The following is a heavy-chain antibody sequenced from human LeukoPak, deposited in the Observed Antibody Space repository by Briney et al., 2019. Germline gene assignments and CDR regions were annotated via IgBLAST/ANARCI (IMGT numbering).Heavy chain of an antibody. V-gene: IGHV3-48*03. CDR2: ITGRGPTT. CDR1: GFTLTTYA. D-gene: IGHD6-13*01. CDR3: VRPIRSSRSFDS. Sequence: PGGSLRLSCAASGFTLTTYAMTWVRQAPGKGLEWVSGITGRGPTTYYADSVKGRFTFSRDNANNSLYLHMNSLRAADTAIYYCVRPIRSSRSFDSWGQGTLGTVFS. J-gene: IGHJ4*02.